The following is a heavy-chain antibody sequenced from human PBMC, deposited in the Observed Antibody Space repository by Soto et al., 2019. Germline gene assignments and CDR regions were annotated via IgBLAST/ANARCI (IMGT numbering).Heavy chain of an antibody. D-gene: IGHD1-26*01. CDR2: TYYRSKWYN. Sequence: SQTLSLTCAISGDSVSSSSVTWNCIRQSPSRGLEWLGRTYYRSKWYNDYAESVKSRITINPDTSKNQFSLHLNSVTPEDTAVYYCVRLIGNSWLDFWGQGNLVTVSS. CDR1: GDSVSSSSVT. J-gene: IGHJ5*01. CDR3: VRLIGNSWLDF. V-gene: IGHV6-1*01.